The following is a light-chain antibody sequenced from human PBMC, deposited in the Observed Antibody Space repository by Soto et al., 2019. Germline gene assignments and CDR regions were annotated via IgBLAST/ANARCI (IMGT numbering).Light chain of an antibody. Sequence: EIVLTQSPATLSLSPGERATLSCRASQSVSSYLAWYQQKRGQAPRLLIYAASNRATGIPDRFSGSGSGTDFTLTISSLEPEYCAVYYCQQRSNWPPTFGGGTKVEIK. CDR1: QSVSSY. J-gene: IGKJ4*01. CDR3: QQRSNWPPT. CDR2: AAS. V-gene: IGKV3-11*01.